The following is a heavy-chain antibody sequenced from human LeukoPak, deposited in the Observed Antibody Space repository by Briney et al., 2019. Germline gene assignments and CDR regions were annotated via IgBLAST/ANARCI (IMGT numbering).Heavy chain of an antibody. CDR2: IKQDGSEK. D-gene: IGHD3-16*01. Sequence: PGGSLRLSCAASGFTFSSYWMSWVRQAPGKGLEWVANIKQDGSEKYYVDSVKGRFTISRDNAKNSLYLQMNSLRAEDTAVYYCARVPLITFGDNYYYYGMDVWGQGTTVTVSS. CDR1: GFTFSSYW. V-gene: IGHV3-7*01. CDR3: ARVPLITFGDNYYYYGMDV. J-gene: IGHJ6*02.